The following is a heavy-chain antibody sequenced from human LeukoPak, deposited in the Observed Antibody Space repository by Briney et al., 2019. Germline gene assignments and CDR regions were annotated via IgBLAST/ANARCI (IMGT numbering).Heavy chain of an antibody. J-gene: IGHJ3*02. D-gene: IGHD6-19*01. CDR1: GFTFSSYA. V-gene: IGHV3-30-3*01. CDR2: ISYDGSNK. Sequence: PGRSLRLSCAASGFTFSSYAMHWVRPAPGKGLEWVAVISYDGSNKYYADSVKGRFTISRDNSKNTLYLQMNSLRAEDTAVYYCAREPQEQWLGPDAFDIWGQGTMVTVSS. CDR3: AREPQEQWLGPDAFDI.